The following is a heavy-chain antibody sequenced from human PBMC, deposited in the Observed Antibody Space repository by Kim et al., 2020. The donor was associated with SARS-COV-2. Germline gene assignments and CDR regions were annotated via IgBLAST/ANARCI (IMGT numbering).Heavy chain of an antibody. V-gene: IGHV3-23*01. CDR3: TKDRRKYYEKSEYLPSFDY. CDR1: GFTFSSHA. D-gene: IGHD3-16*01. J-gene: IGHJ4*02. Sequence: GGSLRLSCAVSGFTFSSHAMSWVRHAPGQGLEWVSGIIGSGGSTYYADSVKGRFTISRDNSKNTVYLQMNSLSAEDTAVYYCTKDRRKYYEKSEYLPSFDYWGQGTLVTVSS. CDR2: IIGSGGST.